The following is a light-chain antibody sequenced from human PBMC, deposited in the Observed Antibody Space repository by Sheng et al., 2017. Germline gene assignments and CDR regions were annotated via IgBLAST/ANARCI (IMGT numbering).Light chain of an antibody. CDR3: QVWDTSSDQYV. V-gene: IGLV3-21*03. CDR2: GDT. CDR1: NIGGKT. J-gene: IGLJ1*01. Sequence: SYELTQPPSVSVAPGKTAKISCGYKNIGGKTVHWYQQRPGQAPVLVVSGDTDRPSGIPERFSGSNSGNTATLTITGVEAGDEADYYCQVWDTSSDQYVFGTGTQVTVL.